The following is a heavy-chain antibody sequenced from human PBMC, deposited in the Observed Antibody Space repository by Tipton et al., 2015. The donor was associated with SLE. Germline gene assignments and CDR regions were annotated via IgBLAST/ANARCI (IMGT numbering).Heavy chain of an antibody. CDR1: GASVTHTTRY. D-gene: IGHD6-13*01. Sequence: TLSLTCTVSGASVTHTTRYWAWVRQPPGKGLESIGYIYYSGSTNYNPSLKSRVTISVDTSKNQFSLKLSSVTAADTAVYYCARVARGREQLVPNYFDYWGQGTLVTVSS. CDR2: IYYSGST. J-gene: IGHJ4*02. V-gene: IGHV4-61*05. CDR3: ARVARGREQLVPNYFDY.